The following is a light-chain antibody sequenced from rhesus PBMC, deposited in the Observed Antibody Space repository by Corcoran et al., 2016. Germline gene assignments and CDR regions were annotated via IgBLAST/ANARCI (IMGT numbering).Light chain of an antibody. Sequence: QAALTQPRSVSGSPGQSVTISCTGTSSDIGGYNYVSWYQQHPGTAPKLMIYEVSKRPSGVSDRFSGSTSGNTASLTISGLQAEDEADYYGSSYAGSNTFIFGAGTRLTVL. CDR2: EVS. CDR3: SSYAGSNTFI. CDR1: SSDIGGYNY. J-gene: IGLJ1*01. V-gene: IGLV2-32*02.